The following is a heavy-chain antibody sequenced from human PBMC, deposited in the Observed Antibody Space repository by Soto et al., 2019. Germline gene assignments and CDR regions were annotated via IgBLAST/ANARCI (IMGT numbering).Heavy chain of an antibody. Sequence: EVQLVESGGGLVQPGGSLRLSCAASGFTFSDHYMDWVRQAPGKGLEWVGRSKNKADSYTTEYAASVKGRFTISRDGSKRAPYLHMSSLGADAAAVYYCAVRAAGDAVGAAWGQGSLVTVSS. CDR3: AVRAAGDAVGAA. J-gene: IGHJ4*02. D-gene: IGHD3-16*01. CDR1: GFTFSDHY. CDR2: SKNKADSYTT. V-gene: IGHV3-72*01.